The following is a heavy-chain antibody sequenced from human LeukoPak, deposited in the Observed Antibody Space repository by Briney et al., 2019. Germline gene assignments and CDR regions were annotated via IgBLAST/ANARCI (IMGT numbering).Heavy chain of an antibody. CDR3: ALARYEYHYGMDV. V-gene: IGHV6-1*01. CDR1: GDSVSSISVA. CDR2: TYYRSKWYN. Sequence: SQTLSLTCAISGDSVSSISVAWNWIRHSPSRGLEWLGRTYYRSKWYNEYAVSVKGRININPDPSKNQFSLQLNSVTPEDTAVYYCALARYEYHYGMDVWGQGATVAVSS. J-gene: IGHJ6*02.